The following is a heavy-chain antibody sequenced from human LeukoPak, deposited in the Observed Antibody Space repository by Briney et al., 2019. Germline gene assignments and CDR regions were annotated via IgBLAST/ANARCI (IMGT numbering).Heavy chain of an antibody. CDR1: GFTFSSYS. V-gene: IGHV3-7*01. D-gene: IGHD6-13*01. CDR3: ARDNIGIAAAGTEDY. Sequence: GGSLRLSCAASGFTFSSYSMNWVRQAPGKGLEWVANIKQDGSEKYYVDSVKGRFTISRDNAKNSLYLQMNSLRAEDTAVYYCARDNIGIAAAGTEDYWGQGTLVTVSS. J-gene: IGHJ4*02. CDR2: IKQDGSEK.